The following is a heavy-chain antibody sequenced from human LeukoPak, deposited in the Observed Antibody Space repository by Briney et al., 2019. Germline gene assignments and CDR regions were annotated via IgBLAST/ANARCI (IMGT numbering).Heavy chain of an antibody. CDR3: ARRGIAARHGWFDP. D-gene: IGHD6-6*01. CDR1: GGSISSYY. CDR2: IYTSGST. V-gene: IGHV4-4*09. Sequence: SETLSLTCTVSGGSISSYYWSWIRQPPGKGLEWIGYIYTSGSTNYNPSLKSRVTISVDTSKNQFSLKLSSVTAADTAVYYFARRGIAARHGWFDPWGQGTLVTVSS. J-gene: IGHJ5*02.